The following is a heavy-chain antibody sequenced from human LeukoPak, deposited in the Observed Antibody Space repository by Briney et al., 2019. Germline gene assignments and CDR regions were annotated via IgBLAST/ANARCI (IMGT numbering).Heavy chain of an antibody. V-gene: IGHV3-74*01. CDR1: GFTLRNYW. J-gene: IGHJ3*02. Sequence: QAGGSLRLSCAASGFTLRNYWMPWVRQAPGKGLVWVSRINIDGSSISYADSMKGRFTISRDNAKNTLYLQMNSLRAEDTAVYYCARDRYDILTGYNPLGAVDIWGQGTMVTVSS. CDR2: INIDGSSI. CDR3: ARDRYDILTGYNPLGAVDI. D-gene: IGHD3-9*01.